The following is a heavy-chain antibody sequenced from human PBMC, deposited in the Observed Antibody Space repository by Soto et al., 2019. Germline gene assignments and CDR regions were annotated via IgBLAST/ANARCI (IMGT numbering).Heavy chain of an antibody. J-gene: IGHJ6*02. CDR1: GGTFSSYA. CDR3: AKLDFWSGYSDYYYYYYGMDV. CDR2: IIPIFGTA. D-gene: IGHD3-3*01. V-gene: IGHV1-69*01. Sequence: QVQLVQSGAEVKKPGSSVKVSCKASGGTFSSYAISWVRQAPGQGLEWMGGIIPIFGTANYAQKFQGRVTITADESTSTAYMELSSLRSEDTAVYYCAKLDFWSGYSDYYYYYYGMDVWGQGTTVTVSS.